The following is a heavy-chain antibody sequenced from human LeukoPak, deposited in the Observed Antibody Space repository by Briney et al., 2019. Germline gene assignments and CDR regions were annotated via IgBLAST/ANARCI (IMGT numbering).Heavy chain of an antibody. CDR2: ISAYNGNT. Sequence: GASVKVSCKASGYTFTSYGISWGRQAPGQGLEWMGWISAYNGNTNYAQKLQGRVTMTTDTSTSTAYTELSSLSFDDTAVYYWARAYDSSGYSFFWGQGTPVTVSS. CDR1: GYTFTSYG. D-gene: IGHD3-22*01. V-gene: IGHV1-18*01. CDR3: ARAYDSSGYSFF. J-gene: IGHJ4*02.